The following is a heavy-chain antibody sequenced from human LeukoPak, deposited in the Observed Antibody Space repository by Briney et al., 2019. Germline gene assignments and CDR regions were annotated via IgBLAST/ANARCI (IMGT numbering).Heavy chain of an antibody. D-gene: IGHD5-12*01. CDR3: ARGGGYDRTYYYYYMDV. CDR2: IIPIFGTA. Sequence: ASVKVSCKASGGTFSSYAISWVRQAPGQGLEWMGGIIPIFGTANYAQKFQGRATITADKSTSTAYMELSSLRSEDTAVYYCARGGGYDRTYYYYYMDVWGKGTTVTVSS. CDR1: GGTFSSYA. J-gene: IGHJ6*03. V-gene: IGHV1-69*06.